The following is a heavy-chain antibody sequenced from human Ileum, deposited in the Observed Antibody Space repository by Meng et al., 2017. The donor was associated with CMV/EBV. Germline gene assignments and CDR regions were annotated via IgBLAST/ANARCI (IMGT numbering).Heavy chain of an antibody. CDR3: ARGRHYDILTSWLWGWFDP. D-gene: IGHD3-9*01. CDR1: SFSGYY. V-gene: IGHV4-34*01. CDR2: INHSGST. Sequence: SFSGYYWSWIRQPPEKGLEWIGEINHSGSTNSNPSLRSRVTLSVDTSKNQFSLKLSSVTAADTAVYYCARGRHYDILTSWLWGWFDPWGQGTLVTVSS. J-gene: IGHJ5*02.